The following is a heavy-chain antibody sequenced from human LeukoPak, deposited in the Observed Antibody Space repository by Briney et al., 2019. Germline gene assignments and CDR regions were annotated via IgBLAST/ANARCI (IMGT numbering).Heavy chain of an antibody. D-gene: IGHD6-19*01. CDR2: INPNSGGT. CDR3: ARVPSAAVARIYDY. CDR1: GYTFTGYY. V-gene: IGHV1-2*02. Sequence: ASVKVSCKASGYTFTGYYMHWVRQAPGQGLEWMGWINPNSGGTNYAQKFQGRVTMTRDTPISTAYMELSRLRSDDTAVYYCARVPSAAVARIYDYRGQGTLVTVSS. J-gene: IGHJ4*02.